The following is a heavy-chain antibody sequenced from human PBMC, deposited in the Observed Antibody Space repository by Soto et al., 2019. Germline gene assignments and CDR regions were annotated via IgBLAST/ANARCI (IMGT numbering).Heavy chain of an antibody. J-gene: IGHJ4*02. D-gene: IGHD2-15*01. Sequence: SETLSLTWAVYGGSFSGYYWSWIRQPPGKGLEWIGEINHSGSTNYNPSLKSRVTISVDTSKNQFSLKLSSVTAADTAVYYCARGVKCSGGSCCPGARGFDYWGKGTLVTVSS. CDR2: INHSGST. V-gene: IGHV4-34*01. CDR1: GGSFSGYY. CDR3: ARGVKCSGGSCCPGARGFDY.